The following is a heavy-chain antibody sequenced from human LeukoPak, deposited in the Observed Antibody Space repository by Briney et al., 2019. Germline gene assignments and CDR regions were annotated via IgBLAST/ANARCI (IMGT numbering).Heavy chain of an antibody. CDR1: GGSISSGGYY. D-gene: IGHD6-19*01. CDR3: ARDVAGQFDY. V-gene: IGHV4-31*03. CDR2: IYYSGST. Sequence: SETLSLTCTVSGGSISSGGYYWSWIRQHPGKGLEWIGYIYYSGSTYYNPSLKSRVTISVDTSKNQFSLKLSSVTAADTAVYYCARDVAGQFDYWGQGTLVTVSS. J-gene: IGHJ4*02.